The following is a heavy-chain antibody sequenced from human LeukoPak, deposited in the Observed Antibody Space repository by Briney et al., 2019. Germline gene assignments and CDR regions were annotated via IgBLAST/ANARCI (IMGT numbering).Heavy chain of an antibody. CDR3: AGAWDYSPRGRFDY. D-gene: IGHD4-11*01. V-gene: IGHV1-18*01. Sequence: ASVKVSCKASGYIFRNYAVVWVRQAPGQGLEWMGWISTHHTTTAYAQKFQDRVIMTVDTSTNTGYMELRNLRSDDTAVYYCAGAWDYSPRGRFDYWGQGTLVSVSS. J-gene: IGHJ4*02. CDR2: ISTHHTTT. CDR1: GYIFRNYA.